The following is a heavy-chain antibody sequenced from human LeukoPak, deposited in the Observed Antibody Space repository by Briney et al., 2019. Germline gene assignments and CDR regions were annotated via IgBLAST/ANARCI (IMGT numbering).Heavy chain of an antibody. Sequence: PGGSLRLSCAASGFTFSSYEMNWVRQAPGKGLEWVSYISSSGSTIYYADSVKGRFTISRDNAKNSLYLQMNSLRAGDTAVYYCTRSLPCRGYSPHDCGAFDIWGQGTMVTVSS. J-gene: IGHJ3*02. CDR1: GFTFSSYE. CDR2: ISSSGSTI. CDR3: TRSLPCRGYSPHDCGAFDI. V-gene: IGHV3-48*03. D-gene: IGHD5-12*01.